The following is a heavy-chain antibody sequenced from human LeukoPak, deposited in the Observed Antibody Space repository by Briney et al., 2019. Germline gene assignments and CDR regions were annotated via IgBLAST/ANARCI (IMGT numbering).Heavy chain of an antibody. CDR3: ARVLKGSSWYGRTWGFDP. CDR1: GGSISSYY. CDR2: IYYSGST. J-gene: IGHJ5*02. V-gene: IGHV4-59*12. D-gene: IGHD6-13*01. Sequence: SETLSLTCTVSGGSISSYYWSWIRQPPGKGLEWIGYIYYSGSTNYNPSLKSRVTISVDTSKNQFSLKLSSVTAADTAVYYCARVLKGSSWYGRTWGFDPWGQGTLVTVSS.